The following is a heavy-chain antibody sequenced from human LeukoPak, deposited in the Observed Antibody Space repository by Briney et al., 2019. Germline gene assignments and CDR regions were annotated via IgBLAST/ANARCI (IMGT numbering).Heavy chain of an antibody. CDR2: INPSGGST. D-gene: IGHD4-17*01. CDR1: GYTFTRYY. CDR3: ARDEGSAVTTTVPDY. J-gene: IGHJ4*02. Sequence: ASVKVSCKASGYTFTRYYMHWVRQAPGQGLEWMGIINPSGGSTSYAQKFQGRVTMTRDTSTSTVYMELSSLRSDDTAVYYCARDEGSAVTTTVPDYWGQGTLVTVSS. V-gene: IGHV1-46*01.